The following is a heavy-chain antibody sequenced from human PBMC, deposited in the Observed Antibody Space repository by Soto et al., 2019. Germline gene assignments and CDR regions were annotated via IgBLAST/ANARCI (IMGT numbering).Heavy chain of an antibody. Sequence: QVQLVQSGAEVKKPGASVKVSCKASGFTFTSYFMHWVRQAPGQGLEWMGIINPSGGSTNYAQKFKGRVTMTRDTSTSTVYMELSSLRSEDTAVYYCARVYCSGGSCYSIDYWGQGTLVTVSS. CDR1: GFTFTSYF. CDR3: ARVYCSGGSCYSIDY. V-gene: IGHV1-46*03. D-gene: IGHD2-15*01. J-gene: IGHJ4*02. CDR2: INPSGGST.